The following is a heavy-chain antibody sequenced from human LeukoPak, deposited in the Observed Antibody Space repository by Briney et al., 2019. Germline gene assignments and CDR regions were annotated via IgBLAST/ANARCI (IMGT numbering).Heavy chain of an antibody. CDR3: SRGPGVAGRFFVGDQ. J-gene: IGHJ1*01. V-gene: IGHV3-74*01. D-gene: IGHD3-10*01. CDR1: VYTFSSHC. Sequence: GGPQRLPCRASVYTFSSHCIHGVRRSPGKALMWVSRWNSEASSTSCGHSVKARFTIPRDSAKNTLYLQMNSLRAEDTAVYDCSRGPGVAGRFFVGDQGGQGPVVIVSS. CDR2: WNSEASST.